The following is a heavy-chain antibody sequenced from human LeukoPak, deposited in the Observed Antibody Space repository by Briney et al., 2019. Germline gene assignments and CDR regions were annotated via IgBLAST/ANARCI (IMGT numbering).Heavy chain of an antibody. CDR3: AKTAVANGGDY. D-gene: IGHD6-19*01. V-gene: IGHV3-23*01. CDR1: GFTFSSYV. Sequence: GGSLRLSCVASGFTFSSYVMSWVRQAPGKGLEWVSAISGSGGSTYYADSVKGRFTIPRDNSKNTLYLQMNSLRAEDTAVYYCAKTAVANGGDYWGQGTLVTVSS. J-gene: IGHJ4*02. CDR2: ISGSGGST.